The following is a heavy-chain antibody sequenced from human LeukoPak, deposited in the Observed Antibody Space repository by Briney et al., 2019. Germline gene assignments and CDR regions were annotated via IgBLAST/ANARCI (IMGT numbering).Heavy chain of an antibody. J-gene: IGHJ4*02. CDR1: GGSVSSGSYY. D-gene: IGHD4-17*01. CDR3: AREGDYGDYVAPFDY. Sequence: PSETLSLTCTVSGGSVSSGSYYWSWIRQPPGKGLEWMGYIYYSGSTNYNPSLKSRVTISVDTSKNQFSLKLSSVTAADTAVYYCAREGDYGDYVAPFDYWGQGTLVTVSS. V-gene: IGHV4-61*01. CDR2: IYYSGST.